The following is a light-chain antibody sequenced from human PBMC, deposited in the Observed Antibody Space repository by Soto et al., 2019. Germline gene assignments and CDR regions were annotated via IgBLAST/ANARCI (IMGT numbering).Light chain of an antibody. Sequence: VLTQSPGTLSLSPWESATLSCRASQPVSSNFLAWYQQKPGQAPRLLIYGVSSRASGIPDRFFGSGSGTDFTLTINRLEPEDFAVYYCQQDANSPITFGQGTRLEIK. V-gene: IGKV3-20*01. CDR1: QPVSSNF. J-gene: IGKJ5*01. CDR2: GVS. CDR3: QQDANSPIT.